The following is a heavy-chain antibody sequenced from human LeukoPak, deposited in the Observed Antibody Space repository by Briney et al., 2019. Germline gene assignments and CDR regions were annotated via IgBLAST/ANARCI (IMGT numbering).Heavy chain of an antibody. V-gene: IGHV3-30*04. J-gene: IGHJ4*02. Sequence: AGSVTLSCTASGYLFNTLYMHWVRQAPGQGLEWMGVISSDGSDKDYADSVRGRFTISRDTSKNILFVQLNSLRPDDTAIYYCAREWRTTVTSRGYLHYWGQGILVTVAS. CDR2: ISSDGSDK. D-gene: IGHD4-11*01. CDR1: GYLFNTLY. CDR3: AREWRTTVTSRGYLHY.